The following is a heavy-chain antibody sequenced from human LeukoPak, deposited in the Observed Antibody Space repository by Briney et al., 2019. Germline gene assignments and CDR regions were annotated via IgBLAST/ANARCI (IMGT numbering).Heavy chain of an antibody. D-gene: IGHD6-19*01. Sequence: GASVKLSCKASGYTFTSHAIHWVRQAPGQGLEWLGWINTGNSNTKYSQKFQGRLNITRDVSASTVYLDLSGLKSEDTAVYYCGRDRNTIEVAGRGILDFWGQGTLVTVSS. CDR2: INTGNSNT. CDR3: GRDRNTIEVAGRGILDF. V-gene: IGHV1-3*04. CDR1: GYTFTSHA. J-gene: IGHJ4*02.